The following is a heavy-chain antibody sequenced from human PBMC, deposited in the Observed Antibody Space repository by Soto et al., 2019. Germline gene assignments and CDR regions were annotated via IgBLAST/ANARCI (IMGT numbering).Heavy chain of an antibody. J-gene: IGHJ4*02. CDR3: VRDPFADTMVRGDY. CDR2: IHSGGTT. CDR1: GFTVSTMY. D-gene: IGHD3-10*01. Sequence: GGSLRLSCAASGFTVSTMYMNWVRQAPGKGLEWVSVIHSGGTTYYAESVRGRFTISRDNSKNTLSLQMNSLRAEDTAVYYCVRDPFADTMVRGDYWGQGTLVTVSS. V-gene: IGHV3-66*01.